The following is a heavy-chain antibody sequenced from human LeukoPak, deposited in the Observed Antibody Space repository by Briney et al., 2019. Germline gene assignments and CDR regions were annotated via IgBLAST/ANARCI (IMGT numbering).Heavy chain of an antibody. Sequence: ASVMVSCKASGYTFTGYYMHWVRQAPGQGLEWMGWINPNSGGTNYAQKFQGRVTMTRDTSISTAYMELSRLRSDDTAVYYCARDLRFLEWILGPDNWFDPWGQGTLVTVSS. D-gene: IGHD3-3*01. CDR3: ARDLRFLEWILGPDNWFDP. CDR1: GYTFTGYY. CDR2: INPNSGGT. J-gene: IGHJ5*02. V-gene: IGHV1-2*02.